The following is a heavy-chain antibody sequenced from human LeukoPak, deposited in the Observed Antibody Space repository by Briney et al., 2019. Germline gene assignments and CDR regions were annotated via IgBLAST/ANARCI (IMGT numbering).Heavy chain of an antibody. CDR3: ARDSRRFGSKYYYYGMDV. D-gene: IGHD5-24*01. CDR1: GFTFSDYY. J-gene: IGHJ6*02. Sequence: GESLRLSCAASGFTFSDYYMSWIRQAPGKGLEWVSYISRSGITIYYADSVKGRLTISRDNAKNSLYLQMNSLRAEDTAVYYCARDSRRFGSKYYYYGMDVWGQGTTVTVSS. V-gene: IGHV3-11*01. CDR2: ISRSGITI.